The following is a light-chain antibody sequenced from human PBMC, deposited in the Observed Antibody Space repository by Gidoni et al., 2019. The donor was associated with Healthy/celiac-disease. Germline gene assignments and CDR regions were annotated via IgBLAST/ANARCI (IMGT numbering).Light chain of an antibody. CDR2: AAS. Sequence: DIQMTQSPSSLSASVGDRVTITCRASQSISSYVNWYQQKPGKAPKLLIYAASSCQSGVPSRFSGSGSGTDFTLTISSLQPEDFATYYCQQSYSTPLSTFGQGTKLEIK. V-gene: IGKV1-39*01. J-gene: IGKJ2*01. CDR1: QSISSY. CDR3: QQSYSTPLST.